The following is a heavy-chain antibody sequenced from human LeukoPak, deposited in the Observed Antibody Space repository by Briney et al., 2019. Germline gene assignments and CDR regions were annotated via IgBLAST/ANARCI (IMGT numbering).Heavy chain of an antibody. D-gene: IGHD2-2*01. CDR2: IYYSGST. V-gene: IGHV4-39*01. CDR3: ATGIGGKVPAAIDY. CDR1: GGSISSSSYY. Sequence: PSETLSLTCTVSGGSISSSSYYWGWIRQPPGKGLEWIVSIYYSGSTYYNPSLKSRVTISVDTSKNQFSLKLSSVTAADAAVYYCATGIGGKVPAAIDYWGQGTLVTVSS. J-gene: IGHJ4*02.